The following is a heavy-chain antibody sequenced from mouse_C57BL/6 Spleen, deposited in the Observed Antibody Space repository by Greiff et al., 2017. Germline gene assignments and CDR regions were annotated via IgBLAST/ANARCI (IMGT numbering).Heavy chain of an antibody. CDR3: ARNSDYYGSSSHWYFDV. D-gene: IGHD1-1*01. J-gene: IGHJ1*03. V-gene: IGHV1-64*01. Sequence: QVQLQQPGAELVKPGASVKLSCKASGYTFTSYWMHWVKQRPGQGLEWIGMIHPNSGSTNYNEKFKSKATLTVDKSSSTAYMQLSSLTSEDSAVYYCARNSDYYGSSSHWYFDVWGTGTTVTVSS. CDR1: GYTFTSYW. CDR2: IHPNSGST.